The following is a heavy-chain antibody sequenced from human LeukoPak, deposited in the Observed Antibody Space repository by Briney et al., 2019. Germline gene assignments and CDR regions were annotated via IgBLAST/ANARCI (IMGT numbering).Heavy chain of an antibody. CDR1: GGSISSYY. V-gene: IGHV4-4*07. D-gene: IGHD2-2*01. CDR3: ARNIVVVPAATRGSYYMDV. Sequence: SETLSLTCTVSGGSISSYYWSWIRQPAGKGLEWIGRIYTSGSTNYNPSLKSRVTMSVDTSKNQFSLKLSSVTAADTAVYYCARNIVVVPAATRGSYYMDVWGKGTTVTVSS. J-gene: IGHJ6*03. CDR2: IYTSGST.